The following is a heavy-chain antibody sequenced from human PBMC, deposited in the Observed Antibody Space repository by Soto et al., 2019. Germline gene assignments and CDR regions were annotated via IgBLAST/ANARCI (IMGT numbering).Heavy chain of an antibody. CDR3: AXLPXXAXXXXXXY. J-gene: IGHJ4*02. Sequence: QVQLQESGPRLVKPPETLSLTCTVSGGSISGYFWSWIRQPPGKGLEWIGYIYYIGSANYNPSLKSRVIISVDTSKNQFSLKLSSVTAADTAXYXXAXLPXXAXXXXXXYXGXGTLVTVSS. V-gene: IGHV4-59*08. CDR1: GGSISGYF. CDR2: IYYIGSA.